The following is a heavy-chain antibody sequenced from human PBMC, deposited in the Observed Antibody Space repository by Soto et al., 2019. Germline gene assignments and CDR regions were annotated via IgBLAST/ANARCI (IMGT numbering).Heavy chain of an antibody. CDR1: GYTFTSYA. CDR3: ARASIARGWLDP. Sequence: ASVKVSCKASGYTFTSYAMHWVRQAPGQRLEWMGWINAGNGNTKYSQKFQGRVTITRDTSASTAYMELSSLRSEDTAVYYCARASIARGWLDPWGQGPLVTVYS. D-gene: IGHD6-6*01. CDR2: INAGNGNT. V-gene: IGHV1-3*01. J-gene: IGHJ5*02.